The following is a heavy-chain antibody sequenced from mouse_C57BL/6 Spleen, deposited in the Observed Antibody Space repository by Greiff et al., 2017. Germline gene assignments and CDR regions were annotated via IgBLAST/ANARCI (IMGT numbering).Heavy chain of an antibody. D-gene: IGHD1-1*01. V-gene: IGHV1-80*01. CDR1: GYAFRSYW. Sequence: QVQLKESGAELVKPGASVKISCKAPGYAFRSYWMNWVKQRPGKGLEWIGQIFPGDGDTNNNGKFKGKATLTADKSSSTAYMQLSSLTSEDSAVYFCARYGSSYWYFDFWGTGTTVTVSS. J-gene: IGHJ1*03. CDR2: IFPGDGDT. CDR3: ARYGSSYWYFDF.